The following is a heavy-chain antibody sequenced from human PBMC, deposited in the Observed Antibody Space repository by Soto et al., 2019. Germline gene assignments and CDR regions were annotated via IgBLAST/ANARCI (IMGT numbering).Heavy chain of an antibody. CDR3: AKARRLLPAYYYYGMDV. D-gene: IGHD2-15*01. V-gene: IGHV3-30*04. J-gene: IGHJ6*02. Sequence: LRLSCAASGFTFSSYAMHWVRQAPGKGLEWVAVISYDGSNKYYADSVKGRFTISRDNSKNTLYLQMNSLRAEDTAVYYCAKARRLLPAYYYYGMDVWGQGTTVTVSS. CDR1: GFTFSSYA. CDR2: ISYDGSNK.